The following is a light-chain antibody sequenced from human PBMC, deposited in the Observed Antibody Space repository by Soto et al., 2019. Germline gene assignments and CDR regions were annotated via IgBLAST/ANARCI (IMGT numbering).Light chain of an antibody. CDR3: SSYASSSTLGV. V-gene: IGLV2-14*01. Sequence: QSALTQPASVSGSPGQSITISCTGASSDDGGYNYVSWYQQHPGKAPKLIIYEVTTRPSGISNRFSGSKSGNTASLTISGLLAEDEADYYCSSYASSSTLGVFGTGTKVTVL. CDR2: EVT. CDR1: SSDDGGYNY. J-gene: IGLJ1*01.